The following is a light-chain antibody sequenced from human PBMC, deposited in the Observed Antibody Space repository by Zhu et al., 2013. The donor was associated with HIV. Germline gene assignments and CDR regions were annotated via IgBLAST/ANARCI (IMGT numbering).Light chain of an antibody. J-gene: IGLJ2*01. Sequence: QSVVTQPPSASGTPGQRVTISCSGSSSNIGSYTVNWYQQLPGTAPKLLIYSNNQRPSGVPDRFSGSKSGTSASLAISGLQSEDEADYSCAAWDDSLNGVVFGGGTKLTVL. CDR1: SSNIGSYT. CDR3: AAWDDSLNGVV. V-gene: IGLV1-44*01. CDR2: SNN.